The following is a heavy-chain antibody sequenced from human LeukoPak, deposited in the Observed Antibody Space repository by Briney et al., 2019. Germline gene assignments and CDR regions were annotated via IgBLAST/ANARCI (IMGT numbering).Heavy chain of an antibody. CDR2: ISAYNGNT. J-gene: IGHJ4*02. Sequence: ASVKVSCKASGYTFTSYGISWVRQAPGQGLEWMGWISAYNGNTNYAQKLQGRVTMTTDTSTSTAYMELRSLRSDDTAVYYCATSEQYYDFWSGYYLPFDYWGQGTLVTVSS. V-gene: IGHV1-18*01. CDR3: ATSEQYYDFWSGYYLPFDY. CDR1: GYTFTSYG. D-gene: IGHD3-3*01.